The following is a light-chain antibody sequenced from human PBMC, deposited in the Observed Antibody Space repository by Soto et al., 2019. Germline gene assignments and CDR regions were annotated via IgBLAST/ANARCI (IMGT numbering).Light chain of an antibody. CDR2: GAS. V-gene: IGKV3-20*01. CDR3: QQYGSSPPYT. CDR1: QSVSSSY. Sequence: EIVLTQSPGTLSLSPGERATLSCRASQSVSSSYLAWYQQKPGHAPRPLIYGASSSATGIPDRFSGSGSGTDFTLTISRLEPEDFAVYYCQQYGSSPPYTFGQGTKLEIK. J-gene: IGKJ2*01.